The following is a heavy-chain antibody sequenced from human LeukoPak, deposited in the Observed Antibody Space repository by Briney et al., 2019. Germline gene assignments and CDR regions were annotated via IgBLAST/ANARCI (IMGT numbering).Heavy chain of an antibody. J-gene: IGHJ3*02. CDR2: INPNSGGT. Sequence: ASVKVSCKASGYTFTGYYMHWVRQAPGQGLEWMGWINPNSGGTNYAQKFQGRVTMTRDTSISTAYMELSRLRSDDTAVYYRAKELGYCSSTSCPVSDIWGQGTMVTVSS. D-gene: IGHD2-2*01. CDR1: GYTFTGYY. CDR3: AKELGYCSSTSCPVSDI. V-gene: IGHV1-2*02.